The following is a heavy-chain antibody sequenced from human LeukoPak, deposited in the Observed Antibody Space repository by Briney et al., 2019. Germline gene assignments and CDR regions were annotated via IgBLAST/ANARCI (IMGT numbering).Heavy chain of an antibody. Sequence: ASVKVSCKASGYTFTSYDINWVRQATGQGLEWMGWMNPNSGNTGYAQKFQGRVTITRNTSISTAYMELSSLRSEDTAVYYCATSAYFGASPPTVGMDVWGQGTTVTVSS. CDR2: MNPNSGNT. J-gene: IGHJ6*02. V-gene: IGHV1-8*03. CDR3: ATSAYFGASPPTVGMDV. CDR1: GYTFTSYD. D-gene: IGHD3-10*01.